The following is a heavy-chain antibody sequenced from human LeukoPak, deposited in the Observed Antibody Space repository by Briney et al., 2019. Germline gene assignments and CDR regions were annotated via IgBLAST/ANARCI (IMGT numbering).Heavy chain of an antibody. CDR2: ISPYNGAT. Sequence: ASVKVSCNASGHTFTSYGFSWVRQAPGQGLEWLAWISPYNGATNHARKLQGRVTVTTDTSTRIAYMELRSLRSDDTAVYYCARDEKKSCSGGSCYYFDYWGQGTLVTVSS. V-gene: IGHV1-18*01. J-gene: IGHJ4*02. CDR3: ARDEKKSCSGGSCYYFDY. D-gene: IGHD2-15*01. CDR1: GHTFTSYG.